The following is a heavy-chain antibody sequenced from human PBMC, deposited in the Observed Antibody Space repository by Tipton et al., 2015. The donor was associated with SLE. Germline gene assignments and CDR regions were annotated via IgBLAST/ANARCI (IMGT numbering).Heavy chain of an antibody. Sequence: TLSLTCTVSGGSISTYYWSWIRQPPGKGLEWIGYVHNRGSSNYNPSLKSQVTFSVDTSKNQISLKLTSGTAADTALYYCVRYMTKVTPYNYYGLDFWGQGTTVIVSS. J-gene: IGHJ6*02. CDR1: GGSISTYY. CDR2: VHNRGSS. D-gene: IGHD4-17*01. CDR3: VRYMTKVTPYNYYGLDF. V-gene: IGHV4-59*08.